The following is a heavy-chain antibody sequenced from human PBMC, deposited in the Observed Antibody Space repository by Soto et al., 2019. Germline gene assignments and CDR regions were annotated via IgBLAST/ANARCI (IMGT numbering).Heavy chain of an antibody. CDR1: GFTFSSYS. CDR2: ISSSDINI. D-gene: IGHD4-17*01. V-gene: IGHV3-48*01. CDR3: ARDYGDYVPRNDY. J-gene: IGHJ4*02. Sequence: EVQLVESGGGLIQPGGSLRLSCAASGFTFSSYSMNWVRQAPGKGLEWISYISSSDINIYYADSVKGRFTISRDIAKNSLYLQMNSLRAEDTAVYYCARDYGDYVPRNDYWGQGTPSPSPQ.